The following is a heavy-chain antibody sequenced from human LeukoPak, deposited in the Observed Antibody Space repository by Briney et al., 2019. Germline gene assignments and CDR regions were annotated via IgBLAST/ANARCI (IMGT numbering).Heavy chain of an antibody. D-gene: IGHD6-19*01. J-gene: IGHJ4*02. CDR1: GFTFSSYS. CDR2: ISSSSSYI. Sequence: GGSLRLSCAASGFTFSSYSMNWVRQAPGEGLEWVSSISSSSSYIYYADSVKGRFTISRDNAKNSLYLQMNSLRAEDTAVYYFARTSSGWYFYFDYWGQGTLVTVSS. CDR3: ARTSSGWYFYFDY. V-gene: IGHV3-21*01.